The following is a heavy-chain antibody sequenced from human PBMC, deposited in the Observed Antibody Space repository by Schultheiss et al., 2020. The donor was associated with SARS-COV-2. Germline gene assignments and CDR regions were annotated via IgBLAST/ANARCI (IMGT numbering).Heavy chain of an antibody. V-gene: IGHV3-23*01. D-gene: IGHD4/OR15-4a*01. CDR3: ARDQDYNYYYYGMDV. CDR2: ISGSGGST. CDR1: GLTFSNAW. J-gene: IGHJ6*02. Sequence: GGSLRLSCAASGLTFSNAWMTWVRQAPGKGLEWVSAISGSGGSTYYADSVKGRFTISRDKSKNTLYLQMNSLRSEDTAVYYCARDQDYNYYYYGMDVWGQGTTVTVSS.